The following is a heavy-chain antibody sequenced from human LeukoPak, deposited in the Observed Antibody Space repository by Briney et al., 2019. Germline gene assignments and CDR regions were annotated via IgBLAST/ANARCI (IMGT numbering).Heavy chain of an antibody. Sequence: PGGSLRLSCAASGFTFNDYYMAWIRRAPGKGLEWVSYISSSGSTIYYADSAKGRFTISRDNAKNSLYLQMDSLRAEDTAIYYCARDGSGRSGWEFDLWGQGTLVTVSS. CDR2: ISSSGSTI. CDR1: GFTFNDYY. CDR3: ARDGSGRSGWEFDL. V-gene: IGHV3-11*01. J-gene: IGHJ4*02. D-gene: IGHD6-19*01.